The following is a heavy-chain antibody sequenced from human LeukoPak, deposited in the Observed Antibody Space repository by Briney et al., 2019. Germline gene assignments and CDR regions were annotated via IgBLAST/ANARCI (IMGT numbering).Heavy chain of an antibody. CDR1: GGSISSYY. CDR2: IYYSGST. J-gene: IGHJ5*02. V-gene: IGHV4-59*08. CDR3: ARHVTDWFDP. Sequence: TSETLSLTCTVSGGSISSYYWSWIRQPPGKGLEWIGYIYYSGSTNYNPSLKSRVTISVDTSKNQFSLKLSSVTAADTAVYYCARHVTDWFDPWGQGTLVTVSS. D-gene: IGHD3-16*01.